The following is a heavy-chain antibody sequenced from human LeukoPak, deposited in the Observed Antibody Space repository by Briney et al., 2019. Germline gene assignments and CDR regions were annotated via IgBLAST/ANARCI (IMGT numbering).Heavy chain of an antibody. CDR3: ARDIQSFLLTGSSWFPADY. J-gene: IGHJ4*02. Sequence: ASVKVSCKASGFTFTSYGITWVRQAPGQGLEWMGWISGFNGDTNYARKFQGRVTMTTDKPTRTAYMELRSLRSDDTAVYYCARDIQSFLLTGSSWFPADYWGQGTLVTVSS. V-gene: IGHV1-18*01. D-gene: IGHD6-13*01. CDR1: GFTFTSYG. CDR2: ISGFNGDT.